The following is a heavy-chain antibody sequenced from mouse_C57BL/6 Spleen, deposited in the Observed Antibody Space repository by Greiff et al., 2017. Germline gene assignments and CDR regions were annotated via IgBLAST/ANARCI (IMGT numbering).Heavy chain of an antibody. Sequence: QVQLQQPGTELVKPGASVKLSCKASGYTFTSYWMHWVKQRPGQGLEWIGNINPSNGGTNYNEKFKSKATLTVDKSSSTAYIQLSSLTSEDSAVYYCARDPYYYGSSSRYFDVWGTGTTVTVSS. CDR2: INPSNGGT. CDR1: GYTFTSYW. CDR3: ARDPYYYGSSSRYFDV. V-gene: IGHV1-53*01. J-gene: IGHJ1*03. D-gene: IGHD1-1*01.